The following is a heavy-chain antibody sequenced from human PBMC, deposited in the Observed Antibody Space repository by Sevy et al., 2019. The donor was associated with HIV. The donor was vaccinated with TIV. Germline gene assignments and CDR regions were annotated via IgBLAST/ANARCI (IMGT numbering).Heavy chain of an antibody. Sequence: GGSLRLSCAASGFTFSSYWMSWVRQAPGKGLEWVANIKQDGSEKYYVDSVKGRFTISRDNAKNSLYMQMNSLRAEDTAVDYCARVGYCSGGSCGDWFDPWGQGTLVTVSS. CDR2: IKQDGSEK. D-gene: IGHD2-15*01. V-gene: IGHV3-7*01. CDR1: GFTFSSYW. CDR3: ARVGYCSGGSCGDWFDP. J-gene: IGHJ5*02.